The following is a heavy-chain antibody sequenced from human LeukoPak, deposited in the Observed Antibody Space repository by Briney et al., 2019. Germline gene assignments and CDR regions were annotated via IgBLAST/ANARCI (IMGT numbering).Heavy chain of an antibody. Sequence: SETLSLTCAVSGGSISSGGYSWSWIRQPPGKGLEWIGYIYHSGSTYYNPSLKSRVTISVDRSKNQFSLKLSSVTAADTAVYYCARIGRGYSYGTGIYYGVDVWGQGTTVTVSS. V-gene: IGHV4-30-2*01. CDR1: GGSISSGGYS. CDR3: ARIGRGYSYGTGIYYGVDV. CDR2: IYHSGST. D-gene: IGHD5-18*01. J-gene: IGHJ6*02.